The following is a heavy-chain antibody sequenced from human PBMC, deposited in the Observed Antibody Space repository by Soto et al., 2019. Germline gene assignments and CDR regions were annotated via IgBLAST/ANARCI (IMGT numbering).Heavy chain of an antibody. V-gene: IGHV3-15*01. J-gene: IGHJ3*02. D-gene: IGHD2-15*01. CDR3: TTDPTGGDIVVVVAATGAFDI. CDR2: IKSKTDGGTT. CDR1: GFTFSNAW. Sequence: GGSLRLSCAASGFTFSNAWMSWVRQAPGKGLEWVGRIKSKTDGGTTDYAAPVKGRFTISRDDSKNTLYLQMNSLKTEDTAVYYCTTDPTGGDIVVVVAATGAFDIWGQGTMVTVS.